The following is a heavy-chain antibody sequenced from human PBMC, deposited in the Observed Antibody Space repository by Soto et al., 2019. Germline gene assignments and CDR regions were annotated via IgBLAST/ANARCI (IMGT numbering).Heavy chain of an antibody. CDR2: IIPIFGTA. CDR1: GGTFSSYA. J-gene: IGHJ5*02. CDR3: ARDGTTIFGVVNSAASARGLDP. V-gene: IGHV1-69*06. Sequence: QVQLVQSGAEVKKPGSSVKVSCKASGGTFSSYAISWVRQAPGQGLEWMGGIIPIFGTANYAQKFQGRVTITADKSTSTAYMELSSLRSEDTAVYYCARDGTTIFGVVNSAASARGLDPWGQGTLVTVS. D-gene: IGHD3-3*01.